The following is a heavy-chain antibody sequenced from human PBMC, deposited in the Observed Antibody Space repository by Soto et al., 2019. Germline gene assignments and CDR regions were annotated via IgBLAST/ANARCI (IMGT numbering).Heavy chain of an antibody. CDR1: GFTFSSYA. D-gene: IGHD1-1*01. V-gene: IGHV3-23*01. CDR2: ISGSGGST. CDR3: AKDPPGAPWNDYFDY. J-gene: IGHJ4*02. Sequence: GGSLRLSCAASGFTFSSYAMSWVRQAPGKGLEWVSAISGSGGSTYYADSVKDRFTISRDNSKNTLYLQMNSLRAEDTAVYYCAKDPPGAPWNDYFDYWGQGTLVTVSS.